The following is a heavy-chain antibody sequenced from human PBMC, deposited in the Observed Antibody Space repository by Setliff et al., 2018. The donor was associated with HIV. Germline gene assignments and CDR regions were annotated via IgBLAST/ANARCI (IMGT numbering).Heavy chain of an antibody. D-gene: IGHD3-22*01. J-gene: IGHJ6*03. CDR2: ISASNGKT. CDR1: GYTFTTYG. V-gene: IGHV1-18*01. CDR3: ARARRDSYDRGRRNHYYIDV. Sequence: ASVKVSCKASGYTFTTYGISWVRQAPGQGLEWMGWISASNGKTNYAQKFQGRVTMTRDTSISTAYMELNNLKFEDTAVYYCARARRDSYDRGRRNHYYIDVWGKGTTVTVSS.